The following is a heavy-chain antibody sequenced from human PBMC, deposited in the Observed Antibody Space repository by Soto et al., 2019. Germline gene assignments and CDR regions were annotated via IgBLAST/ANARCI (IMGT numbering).Heavy chain of an antibody. CDR3: ARGDKGGFDL. CDR1: GFTFNYYW. Sequence: EVQLVESEGGLVQGGGSLRLSCAASGFTFNYYWMHWVRQAPGQGLVWVSHIHSDGSRTTYADSVKGRFTISRDNAKNTVYLQMNSLRAEDTAVYYCARGDKGGFDLWGQGTTVTVSS. J-gene: IGHJ3*01. D-gene: IGHD2-21*02. CDR2: IHSDGSRT. V-gene: IGHV3-74*01.